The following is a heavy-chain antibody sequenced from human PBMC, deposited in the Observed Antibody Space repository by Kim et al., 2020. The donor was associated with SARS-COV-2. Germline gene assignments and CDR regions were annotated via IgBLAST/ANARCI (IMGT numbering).Heavy chain of an antibody. V-gene: IGHV4-34*01. CDR2: INHSGST. CDR1: GGSFSGYY. Sequence: SETLSLTCAVYGGSFSGYYWSWIRQPPGKGLEWIGEINHSGSTNYNPSLKSRVTISVDTSKNQFSLKLSSVTAADTAVYYCARGHRLLWFGELFYLDYWGQGTLVTVSS. D-gene: IGHD3-10*01. CDR3: ARGHRLLWFGELFYLDY. J-gene: IGHJ4*02.